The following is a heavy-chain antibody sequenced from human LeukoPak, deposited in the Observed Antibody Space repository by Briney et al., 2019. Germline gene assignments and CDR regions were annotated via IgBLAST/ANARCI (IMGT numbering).Heavy chain of an antibody. J-gene: IGHJ3*02. CDR2: ISGSGGNT. CDR1: GFTFSGYA. D-gene: IGHD2-21*02. V-gene: IGHV3-23*01. CDR3: AKRPTYCGGDCYSPAPSDI. Sequence: GGSLRLSCAASGFTFSGYAMNWVRQAPGRGLEWVSSISGSGGNTCYADSVKGRFTISRDNSKNTLHLQMNSLRAEDTAVYYCAKRPTYCGGDCYSPAPSDIWGQGTMVTVSS.